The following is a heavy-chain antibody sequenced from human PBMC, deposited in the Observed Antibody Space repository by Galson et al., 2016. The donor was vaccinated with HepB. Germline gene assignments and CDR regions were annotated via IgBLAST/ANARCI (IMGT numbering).Heavy chain of an antibody. J-gene: IGHJ4*02. CDR3: AKDRDEDAGGFDK. CDR2: VTPGGNT. V-gene: IGHV3-23*01. Sequence: SLRLSCAASGFTFSTYAMNWVRQAPGKGLEWVSGVTPGGNTYYADSVKGRFTISRDNAKNSLYLQMNSLRTEDTALYYCAKDRDEDAGGFDKWGQGTLVTFSS. D-gene: IGHD2-15*01. CDR1: GFTFSTYA.